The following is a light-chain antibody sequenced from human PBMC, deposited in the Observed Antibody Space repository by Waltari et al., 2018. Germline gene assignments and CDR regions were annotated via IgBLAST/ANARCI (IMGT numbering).Light chain of an antibody. Sequence: EIVLTQSPGTLSLSPGERATLSCRASQRVSRSLAWYQQKPGQAPRLLIYGASSRATVVPDRFSGSGSGTDFSLTISRLEPEDFAVYYCQHYVRLPVSFGQGTKVEIK. V-gene: IGKV3-20*01. CDR2: GAS. J-gene: IGKJ1*01. CDR3: QHYVRLPVS. CDR1: QRVSRS.